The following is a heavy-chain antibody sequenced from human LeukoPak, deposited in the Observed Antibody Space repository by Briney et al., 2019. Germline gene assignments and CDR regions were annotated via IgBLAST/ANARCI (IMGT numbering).Heavy chain of an antibody. CDR3: AVIVGARSFDF. CDR2: VRTKARSYTT. J-gene: IGHJ4*02. CDR1: GFTFSSYA. V-gene: IGHV3-72*01. Sequence: GGSLRLSCAASGFTFSSYAMSWVRQAPGKGLEWVGRVRTKARSYTTEYAASVKGRFTISRDDSMNSLYLQMRSLKTEDTAVYYCAVIVGARSFDFWGQGTLVTVSS. D-gene: IGHD1-26*01.